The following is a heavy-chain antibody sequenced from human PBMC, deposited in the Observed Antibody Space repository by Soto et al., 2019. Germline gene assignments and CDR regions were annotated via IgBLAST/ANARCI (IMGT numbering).Heavy chain of an antibody. CDR1: GGSISSYY. Sequence: SETLSLTCTVSGGSISSYYWSWIRQPPGKGLEWIGYIYYSGSTNYNPSLKSRVTISVDTSKNQFSLKLSSVTAADTAVYYCATATLDFWSGPIAPKFDYWGQGTLVTVS. V-gene: IGHV4-59*01. D-gene: IGHD3-3*01. CDR2: IYYSGST. CDR3: ATATLDFWSGPIAPKFDY. J-gene: IGHJ4*02.